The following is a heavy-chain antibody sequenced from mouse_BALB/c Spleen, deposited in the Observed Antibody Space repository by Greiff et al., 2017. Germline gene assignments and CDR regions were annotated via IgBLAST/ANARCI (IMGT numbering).Heavy chain of an antibody. CDR3: ARGGYYYGSSSYAMDY. Sequence: QVQLQQSGAELVRPGVSVKISCKGSGYTFTDYAMHWVKQSHAKSLEWIGVISTYYGDASYNQKFKGKATMPVDKSSSTAYMELARLTSEDSAIYYCARGGYYYGSSSYAMDYWGQGTSVTVSS. J-gene: IGHJ4*01. CDR1: GYTFTDYA. CDR2: ISTYYGDA. D-gene: IGHD1-1*01. V-gene: IGHV1S137*01.